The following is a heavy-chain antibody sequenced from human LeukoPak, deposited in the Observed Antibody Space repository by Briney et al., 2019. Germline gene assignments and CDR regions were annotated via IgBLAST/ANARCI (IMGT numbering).Heavy chain of an antibody. D-gene: IGHD2-15*01. CDR2: VSTDGSST. V-gene: IGHV3-74*01. J-gene: IGHJ4*02. CDR1: GFTVSSNY. CDR3: VTVVPGAPNLLGY. Sequence: GGSLRLSCAASGFTVSSNYMSWVRQAPGKGLVWVSRVSTDGSSTGYADSVKGRFTISRDNAKNTIYLQMNSLRAEDTAVYYGVTVVPGAPNLLGYWGQGTLVTVSS.